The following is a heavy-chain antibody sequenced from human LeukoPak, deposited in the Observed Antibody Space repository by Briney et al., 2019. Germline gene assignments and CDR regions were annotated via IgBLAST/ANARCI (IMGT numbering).Heavy chain of an antibody. Sequence: GGSLRLSCAASRFTFSSYAMSWVRQAPGKGLEWVSTVSGGGSRTYYADSVKGRFTISRDNSKNTLYLQMNSLRAEDTALYYCAKGSEYYYGSDFDYWGQGILVTDSS. CDR3: AKGSEYYYGSDFDY. CDR2: VSGGGSRT. CDR1: RFTFSSYA. V-gene: IGHV3-23*01. J-gene: IGHJ4*02. D-gene: IGHD3-10*01.